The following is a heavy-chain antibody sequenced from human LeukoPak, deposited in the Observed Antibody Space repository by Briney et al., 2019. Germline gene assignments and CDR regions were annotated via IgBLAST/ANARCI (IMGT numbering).Heavy chain of an antibody. V-gene: IGHV3-21*05. CDR3: AIDTFQRGLIDY. Sequence: GGSLRLSCAASGFTFSRFAMNWVRQAPGKGMEWISYINTDSSDMHYADSVKGRFTISRDNARNTLFLQLSSLRAEDSAVYYCAIDTFQRGLIDYWGQGTLVTVSS. CDR2: INTDSSDM. J-gene: IGHJ4*02. D-gene: IGHD2-2*01. CDR1: GFTFSRFA.